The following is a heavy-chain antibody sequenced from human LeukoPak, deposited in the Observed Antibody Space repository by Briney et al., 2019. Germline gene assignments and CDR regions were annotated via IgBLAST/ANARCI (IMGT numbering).Heavy chain of an antibody. CDR1: GFTFSSYW. Sequence: PGGSLRLSCAASGFTFSSYWMHWVRQVPGEGLVWVSRIGTDGSGTTYADYVQGRFTISRDNAKNTLFLQMNSLRAEDTAVYYCARHLTYGGWNLWGQGTLVTVSS. CDR3: ARHLTYGGWNL. CDR2: IGTDGSGT. D-gene: IGHD4-23*01. V-gene: IGHV3-74*01. J-gene: IGHJ5*02.